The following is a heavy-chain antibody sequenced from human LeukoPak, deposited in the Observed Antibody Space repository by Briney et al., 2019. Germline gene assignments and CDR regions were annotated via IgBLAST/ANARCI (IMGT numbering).Heavy chain of an antibody. D-gene: IGHD2-2*01. V-gene: IGHV3-23*01. Sequence: GGSLRLSCASSKFTFSSYTMAWVRQAPGKGLEWVSLISASGTTYNADSVKGRFTISTDTSRTTLILQMNSLRAEDTDRYYCARYCGSSSCSTFSSYFGMDVWGLGTTVTVSS. CDR3: ARYCGSSSCSTFSSYFGMDV. J-gene: IGHJ6*02. CDR1: KFTFSSYT. CDR2: ISASGTT.